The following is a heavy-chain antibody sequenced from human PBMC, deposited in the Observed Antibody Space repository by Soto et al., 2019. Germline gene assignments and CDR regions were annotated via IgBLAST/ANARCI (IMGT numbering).Heavy chain of an antibody. D-gene: IGHD6-19*01. Sequence: QVQLVESGGGVVQPGRSLRLSCAASGFTFSSYGMHWVRQAPGKGLEWVAVISYDGSNKYYADSVKGRFTISRDNSKNTLYLQMNRLRAEDTAVYYCAKDRRWIAVAGFDYWGQGTLVTVSS. V-gene: IGHV3-30*18. CDR3: AKDRRWIAVAGFDY. CDR2: ISYDGSNK. CDR1: GFTFSSYG. J-gene: IGHJ4*02.